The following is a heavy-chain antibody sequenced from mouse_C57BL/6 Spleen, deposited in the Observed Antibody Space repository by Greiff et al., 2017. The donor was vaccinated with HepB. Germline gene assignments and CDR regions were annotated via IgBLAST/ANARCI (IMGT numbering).Heavy chain of an antibody. CDR3: ARGHFDV. V-gene: IGHV1-50*01. Sequence: QVQLQQSGAELVKPGASVKLSCKASGYTFTSYWMQWVKQRPGQGLEWIGEIDPSDSYTNYNQKFKGKATLTVDTSSSTAYMQLSSLTSEDSAVYYCARGHFDVWGTGTTVTVSS. CDR1: GYTFTSYW. CDR2: IDPSDSYT. J-gene: IGHJ1*03.